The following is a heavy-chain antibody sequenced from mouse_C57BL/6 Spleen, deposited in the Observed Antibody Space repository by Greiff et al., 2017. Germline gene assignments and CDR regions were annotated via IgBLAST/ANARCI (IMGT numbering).Heavy chain of an antibody. Sequence: VQLQQPGAELVRPGSSVKLSCKASGYTFTSYWMHWVKQRPIQGLEWIGNIDPSDSETHYNQKFKDKATLTVDRSSSTAYMQLSSLTSEDSAVYYCARSGSSYSYFDVWGTGTTVTVSS. D-gene: IGHD1-1*01. CDR1: GYTFTSYW. J-gene: IGHJ1*03. CDR2: IDPSDSET. V-gene: IGHV1-52*01. CDR3: ARSGSSYSYFDV.